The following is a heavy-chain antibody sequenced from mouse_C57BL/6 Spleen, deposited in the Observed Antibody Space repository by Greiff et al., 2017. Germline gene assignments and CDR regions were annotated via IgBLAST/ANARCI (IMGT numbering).Heavy chain of an antibody. D-gene: IGHD1-1*01. V-gene: IGHV5-4*01. CDR3: ARSLDYYGSEYYFDY. CDR1: GFTFSSYA. Sequence: EVQLVESGGGLVKPGGSLKLSCAASGFTFSSYAMSWVRQTPEKRLEWVATISDGGSYTYYPDNVKGRFTISRDNAKNNLYLQMSHLKSEDTAMYYCARSLDYYGSEYYFDYWGQGTTLTVSS. CDR2: ISDGGSYT. J-gene: IGHJ2*01.